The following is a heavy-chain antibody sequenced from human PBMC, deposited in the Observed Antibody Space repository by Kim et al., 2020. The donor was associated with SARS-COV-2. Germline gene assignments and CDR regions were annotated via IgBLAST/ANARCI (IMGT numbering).Heavy chain of an antibody. CDR3: ARALNYYGSGSYYDY. Sequence: SETLSLTCTVSGGSISSGDYYWSWIRQPPGKGLEWIGCIYYSGSTYYNPSLKSRVTISVDTSKNQFSLKLSSVTAADTAVYYCARALNYYGSGSYYDYWGQGTLVTVSS. D-gene: IGHD3-10*01. V-gene: IGHV4-30-4*01. CDR1: GGSISSGDYY. J-gene: IGHJ4*02. CDR2: IYYSGST.